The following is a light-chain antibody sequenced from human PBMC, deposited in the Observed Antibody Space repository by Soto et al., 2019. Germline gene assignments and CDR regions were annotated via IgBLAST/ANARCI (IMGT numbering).Light chain of an antibody. Sequence: QSVLTQPPSVSGSPGQSVTISCTGTSSDVGGYNYVSWYQQHPGKAPKLMIYDVNKRPSGVPDRFSGSKSGNTASLTISGLQAEDEADYYCCSYAGSYTLVFGTGTKV. CDR3: CSYAGSYTLV. V-gene: IGLV2-11*01. CDR1: SSDVGGYNY. CDR2: DVN. J-gene: IGLJ1*01.